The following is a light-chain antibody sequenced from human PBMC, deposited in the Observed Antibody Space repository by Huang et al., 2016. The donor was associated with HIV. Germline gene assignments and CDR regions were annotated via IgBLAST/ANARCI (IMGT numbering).Light chain of an antibody. V-gene: IGKV1-39*01. Sequence: DIQMTQSPSSLSASVGDRVTIICRASQSVSTYLNWYQQKAGTAPKLLIYAASSLQSGVPSRFSGSGSGTDFTLTISSLQPEDFATYYCQQSYTIPWTFGQGTKVEIK. CDR2: AAS. CDR1: QSVSTY. J-gene: IGKJ1*01. CDR3: QQSYTIPWT.